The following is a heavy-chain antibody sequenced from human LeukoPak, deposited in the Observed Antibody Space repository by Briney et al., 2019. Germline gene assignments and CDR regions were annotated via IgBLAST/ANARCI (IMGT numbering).Heavy chain of an antibody. Sequence: SETLSLTCTVSGGSISSYYWSWIRQPPGKGLEWIGYIYYSGSTNYNPSLKSRVTISVDTSKNQFSLKLSSVTAADTAVYYCARVPGYYYDSSGYYHLGAFDIWGQGTMVTVSS. CDR3: ARVPGYYYDSSGYYHLGAFDI. J-gene: IGHJ3*02. CDR2: IYYSGST. V-gene: IGHV4-59*01. CDR1: GGSISSYY. D-gene: IGHD3-22*01.